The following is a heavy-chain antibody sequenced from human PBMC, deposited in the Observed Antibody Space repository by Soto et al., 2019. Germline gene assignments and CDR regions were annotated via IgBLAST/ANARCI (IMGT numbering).Heavy chain of an antibody. V-gene: IGHV3-9*02. D-gene: IGHD1-26*01. CDR2: IYWSSNRI. CDR3: IKDLTPGGADV. J-gene: IGHJ6*04. Sequence: EVQLVESGGGLVQPGKSLRLSCVASGFNSHDYAMHWVLQVPGKGLEWVSGIYWSSNRIDYADSVKGRFTTSRDNAKNTLYLQMNSLRVEDTASYYCIKDLTPGGADVWGKGTTVTVSS. CDR1: GFNSHDYA.